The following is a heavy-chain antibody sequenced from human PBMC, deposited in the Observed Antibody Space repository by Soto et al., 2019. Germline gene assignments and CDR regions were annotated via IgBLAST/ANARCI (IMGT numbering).Heavy chain of an antibody. J-gene: IGHJ4*02. CDR1: GYDFARAW. CDR2: IYPGDSET. V-gene: IGHV5-51*01. Sequence: GESLKISCKASGYDFARAWIGWVRQLPGKGLDWLGIIYPGDSETRYSPSFRGQVTFSVDMSISTAYLQWSSLKTSDIAIYYCARMVGAYDSYFDHWGQGTRVTVSS. CDR3: ARMVGAYDSYFDH. D-gene: IGHD5-12*01.